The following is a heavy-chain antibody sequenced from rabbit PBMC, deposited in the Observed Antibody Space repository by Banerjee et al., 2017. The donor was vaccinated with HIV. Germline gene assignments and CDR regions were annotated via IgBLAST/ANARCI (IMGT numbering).Heavy chain of an antibody. D-gene: IGHD8-1*01. CDR3: ARDEAGSSSMYKL. J-gene: IGHJ3*01. CDR1: GFDFSSYY. Sequence: QSLEESGGDLVKPGGSLKLSCKASGFDFSSYYMCWVRQAPGKGLELIACIWASSGSTYYASWAKGRFTISKTSSTTVTLQMTSLTAADTATYFCARDEAGSSSMYKLWGQGTLVTVS. V-gene: IGHV1S40*01. CDR2: IWASSGST.